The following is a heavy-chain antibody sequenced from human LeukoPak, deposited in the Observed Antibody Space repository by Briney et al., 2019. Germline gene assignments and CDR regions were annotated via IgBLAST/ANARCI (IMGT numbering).Heavy chain of an antibody. CDR1: GYSISSGYY. CDR2: IYHSGST. J-gene: IGHJ4*02. CDR3: ARVGYCSSTSCYAGALDH. V-gene: IGHV4-38-2*01. Sequence: SETLSLTCAVSGYSISSGYYWGWIRQPPGKGLEWIGSIYHSGSTYYNPSLKSRVTISVDTSKNQFSLKLSSVTAADTAVYYCARVGYCSSTSCYAGALDHWGQGTLVTVSS. D-gene: IGHD2-2*03.